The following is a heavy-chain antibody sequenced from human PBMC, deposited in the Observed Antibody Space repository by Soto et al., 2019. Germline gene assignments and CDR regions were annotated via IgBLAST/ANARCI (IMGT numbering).Heavy chain of an antibody. D-gene: IGHD5-18*01. V-gene: IGHV1-58*01. CDR2: IVVGSGNT. CDR3: ATDKGDSYGYGNY. J-gene: IGHJ4*02. CDR1: GFTFTNSA. Sequence: VASVKVFCKASGFTFTNSAVQWVRQARGQRLEWIGWIVVGSGNTNYAQMFQERVTITRDMSTTTAYMELSSLRSEDTAVYYCATDKGDSYGYGNYWGQGTLVTVSS.